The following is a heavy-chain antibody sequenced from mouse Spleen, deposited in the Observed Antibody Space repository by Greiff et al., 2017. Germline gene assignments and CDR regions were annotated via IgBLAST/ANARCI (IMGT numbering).Heavy chain of an antibody. CDR1: GFTFTDYY. V-gene: IGHV5-4*02. D-gene: IGHD2-2*01. CDR2: ISDGASYT. Sequence: EVQLLESGGGLVKPGGSLKLSCAASGFTFTDYYMYWVRQTPEKGLEWVATISDGASYTYYQDSVKGQFTFTIDNAKNKLYLQMSSLKSEDTAMYYCARVYGYGGYWYFDVWGAGTTVTVSS. CDR3: ARVYGYGGYWYFDV. J-gene: IGHJ1*01.